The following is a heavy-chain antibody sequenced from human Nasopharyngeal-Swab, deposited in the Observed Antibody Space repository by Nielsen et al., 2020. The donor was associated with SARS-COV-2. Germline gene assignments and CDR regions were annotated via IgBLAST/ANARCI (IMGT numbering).Heavy chain of an antibody. CDR2: TYYRSKWYN. D-gene: IGHD4-17*01. J-gene: IGHJ6*03. V-gene: IGHV6-1*01. CDR3: ARARGAYGDYYYYYYTDV. CDR1: GDSVSSSSAA. Sequence: SETLSLTCALSGDSVSSSSAAWNWIRQSPSRGLEWLGRTYYRSKWYNDYAVSVKSRITINPDTSKNQFSLQLNSVTPEDTAVYYCARARGAYGDYYYYYYTDVWGKGTTVTVSS.